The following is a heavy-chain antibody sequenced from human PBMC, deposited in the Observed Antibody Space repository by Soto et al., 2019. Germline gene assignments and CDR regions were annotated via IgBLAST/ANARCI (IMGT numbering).Heavy chain of an antibody. Sequence: ASVKVSCKASGYTFNNYDINWLRQATGQGLEWMGWMNPHSGNTGFAQTFQSRLTMTRNTSINTAYMELSSLRSDDTAVYFCARGLGVGEVKTWFDSWGQGSRVTVSS. D-gene: IGHD3-10*01. CDR1: GYTFNNYD. V-gene: IGHV1-8*01. CDR2: MNPHSGNT. CDR3: ARGLGVGEVKTWFDS. J-gene: IGHJ5*01.